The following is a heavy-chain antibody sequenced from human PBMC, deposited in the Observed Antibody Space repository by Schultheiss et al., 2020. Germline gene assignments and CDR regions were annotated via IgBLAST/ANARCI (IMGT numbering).Heavy chain of an antibody. J-gene: IGHJ4*02. CDR1: GGSFSGYY. D-gene: IGHD3-10*01. Sequence: SETLSLTCAVYGGSFSGYYWSWIRQPPGKGLEWIGSIYYSGSTNYNPSLKSRVTISVDRSKNQVSLKLSSVTAADTAVYYCARGQSYLPHYFDYWGQGTLVTVSS. CDR3: ARGQSYLPHYFDY. CDR2: IYYSGST. V-gene: IGHV4-34*01.